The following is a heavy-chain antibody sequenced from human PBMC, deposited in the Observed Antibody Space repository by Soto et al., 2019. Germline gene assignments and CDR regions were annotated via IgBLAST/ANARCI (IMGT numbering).Heavy chain of an antibody. J-gene: IGHJ4*02. Sequence: QITLRESGPSLVKPTETLTLTCTFSGFSLTTTGVGVGWIRQPPGKALEWLAVVFWDGGERYNPSLKSRVTITKDTSKDQVVLTMTNMDPADTATYYCTQVYGSGSWGWYFHSWGQGTLVTVSS. V-gene: IGHV2-5*02. CDR1: GFSLTTTGVG. CDR2: VFWDGGE. D-gene: IGHD1-26*01. CDR3: TQVYGSGSWGWYFHS.